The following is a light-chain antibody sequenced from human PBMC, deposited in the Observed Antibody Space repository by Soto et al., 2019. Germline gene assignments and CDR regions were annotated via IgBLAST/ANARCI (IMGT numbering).Light chain of an antibody. V-gene: IGLV2-14*01. CDR2: DVS. CDR3: CPYTSSSTTTYL. CDR1: SNDIVRYNY. Sequence: QSVLTQPASVSGSPGQSITISCTGTSNDIVRYNYVSWYQQHPGKAPKLIIYDVSNRPSGVSNRFSGSKSGNTASLTVSGLQAEDEADYFCCPYTSSSTTTYLLGTGTKVTVL. J-gene: IGLJ1*01.